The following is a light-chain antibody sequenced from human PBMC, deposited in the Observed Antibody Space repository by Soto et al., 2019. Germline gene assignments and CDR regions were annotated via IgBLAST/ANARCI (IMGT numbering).Light chain of an antibody. CDR1: QSVTTY. CDR2: DAS. Sequence: EIVLTQSPDTLSLSPGERATLSCRASQSVTTYLAWYQQKPGQAPRLLIYDASKRATGVPARFSGSGSGTDFTLTISSLESEDFAVYSCQHRSKWPRLFGGGTKVEIK. CDR3: QHRSKWPRL. J-gene: IGKJ4*01. V-gene: IGKV3-11*01.